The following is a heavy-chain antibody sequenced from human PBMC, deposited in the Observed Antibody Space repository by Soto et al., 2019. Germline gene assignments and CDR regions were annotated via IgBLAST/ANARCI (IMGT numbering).Heavy chain of an antibody. J-gene: IGHJ3*02. V-gene: IGHV3-21*01. CDR2: ISSSSSYI. Sequence: GGSLRLSCAASGFTFSSYSMNWVRQAPGKGLEWVSSISSSSSYIYYADSVKGRFTISRDNAKNSLYLQMNSLGAEDTAVYYCAKYDSSGSIPDAFDIWGQGTMVTVSS. D-gene: IGHD3-22*01. CDR1: GFTFSSYS. CDR3: AKYDSSGSIPDAFDI.